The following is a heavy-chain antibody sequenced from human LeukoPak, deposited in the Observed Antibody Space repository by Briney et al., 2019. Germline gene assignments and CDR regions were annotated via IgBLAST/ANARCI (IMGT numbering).Heavy chain of an antibody. D-gene: IGHD3-10*01. J-gene: IGHJ4*02. Sequence: ASVKVSCKVSGYTFTDYYMHWAQQAPGKGLEWMGLVDPEDGETIYAEKFQGRVTINADTSTDTAYMELSSLRSEDTAVYYCATGLQDYYGSGSYYNVGKVWGQGTLVTVSS. CDR3: ATGLQDYYGSGSYYNVGKV. V-gene: IGHV1-69-2*01. CDR2: VDPEDGET. CDR1: GYTFTDYY.